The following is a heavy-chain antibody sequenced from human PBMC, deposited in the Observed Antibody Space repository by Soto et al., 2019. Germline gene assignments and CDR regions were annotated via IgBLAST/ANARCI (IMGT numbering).Heavy chain of an antibody. V-gene: IGHV1-3*01. CDR1: GYTFTSYA. CDR3: ARVSEGRYSYGYGGVVAALDY. Sequence: ASVKVSCKASGYTFTSYAMHWVRQAPGQRLEWMGWINAGNGNTKYSQKFQGRVTITRDTSASTAYMELSSLRSEDTAVYYCARVSEGRYSYGYGGVVAALDYWGQGPLVTVSS. J-gene: IGHJ4*02. D-gene: IGHD5-18*01. CDR2: INAGNGNT.